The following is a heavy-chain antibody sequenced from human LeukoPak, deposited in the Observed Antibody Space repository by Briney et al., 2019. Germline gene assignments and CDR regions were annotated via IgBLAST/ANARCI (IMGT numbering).Heavy chain of an antibody. V-gene: IGHV4-59*08. CDR1: GDSISLYY. D-gene: IGHD3-22*01. CDR2: IYYTGST. Sequence: SETLTLTCTVSGDSISLYYWSWIRQPPGKGLEWIGYIYYTGSTKYNPSLKSRVTISVDTSKNQFSLRLSSVTAADTALYYCARHHSSGYYPINYWGQGTLVTVSS. J-gene: IGHJ4*02. CDR3: ARHHSSGYYPINY.